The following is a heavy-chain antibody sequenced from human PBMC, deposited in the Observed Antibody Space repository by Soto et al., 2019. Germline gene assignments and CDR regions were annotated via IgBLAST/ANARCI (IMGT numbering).Heavy chain of an antibody. CDR2: ISSNGGST. CDR3: ARQSYSSYYFDY. Sequence: EVQLVESGGGLVQPGGSRRLSCAASGFTFSSYAMHWVRQAPGKGLEYVSAISSNGGSTYYANSVKGRFTISRDNSKNTLYLQMGSLRAEDMAVYYCARQSYSSYYFDYWGQGTLVTVSS. V-gene: IGHV3-64*01. D-gene: IGHD6-13*01. CDR1: GFTFSSYA. J-gene: IGHJ4*02.